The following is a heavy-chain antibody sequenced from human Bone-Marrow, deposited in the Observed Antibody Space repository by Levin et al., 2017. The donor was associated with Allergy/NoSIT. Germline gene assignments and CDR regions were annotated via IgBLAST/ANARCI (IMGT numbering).Heavy chain of an antibody. V-gene: IGHV3-11*01. Sequence: GESLKISCAASGFRFSDYYMNWIRQAPGKGLEWVSYISGTGNTIYNTDSVKGRFTISRDNARNSLYLQMNSLRAEDTAVYYCARQARDSLDDWGQGTLVTVSS. D-gene: IGHD2-15*01. CDR2: ISGTGNTI. CDR1: GFRFSDYY. J-gene: IGHJ4*02. CDR3: ARQARDSLDD.